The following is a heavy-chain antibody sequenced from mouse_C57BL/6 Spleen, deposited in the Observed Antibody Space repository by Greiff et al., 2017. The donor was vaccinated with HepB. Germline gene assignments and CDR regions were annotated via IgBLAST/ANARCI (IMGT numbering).Heavy chain of an antibody. CDR3: ARESDYYGSSPWAMDD. Sequence: QVQLQQPGAELVRPGSSVKLSCKASGYTFTSYWMDWVKQRPGQGLEWIGNIYPSDSETHYNQKFKDKATLTVDKSSSTAYMQLSSLTSEDSAVYYCARESDYYGSSPWAMDDWGQGTSVTVAS. J-gene: IGHJ4*01. CDR2: IYPSDSET. V-gene: IGHV1-61*01. CDR1: GYTFTSYW. D-gene: IGHD1-1*01.